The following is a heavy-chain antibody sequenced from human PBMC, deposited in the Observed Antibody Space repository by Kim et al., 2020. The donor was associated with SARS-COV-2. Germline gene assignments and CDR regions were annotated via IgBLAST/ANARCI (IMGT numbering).Heavy chain of an antibody. Sequence: GGSLRLSCTASGFTFGDYAMSWVRQAPGKGLEWVGFIRSKAYGGTTEYAASVKGRFTISRDDSKSIAYLQMNSLKTEDTAVYYCTRAQNSSSWFHYYYYGMDVWGQGTTVTVSS. CDR1: GFTFGDYA. J-gene: IGHJ6*02. D-gene: IGHD6-13*01. CDR2: IRSKAYGGTT. CDR3: TRAQNSSSWFHYYYYGMDV. V-gene: IGHV3-49*04.